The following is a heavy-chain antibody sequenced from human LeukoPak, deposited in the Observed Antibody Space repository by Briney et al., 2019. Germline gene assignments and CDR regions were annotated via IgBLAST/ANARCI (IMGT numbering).Heavy chain of an antibody. V-gene: IGHV3-74*01. CDR1: GFTFSSYW. CDR3: ARDPRYCSGGSCYAD. J-gene: IGHJ4*02. Sequence: GGSLRLSCAASGFTFSSYWMHWVRQAPGKGPVWVSRINTDGSSTSYADSVKGRFTISRDNAKNTLYLQMNSLRAEDTAVYYCARDPRYCSGGSCYADWGQGTLVTVSS. D-gene: IGHD2-15*01. CDR2: INTDGSST.